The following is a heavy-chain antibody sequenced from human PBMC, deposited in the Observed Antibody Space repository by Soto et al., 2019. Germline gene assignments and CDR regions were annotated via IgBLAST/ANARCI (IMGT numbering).Heavy chain of an antibody. CDR2: IYYSGST. Sequence: SETLSLTCTVSGGSISSGDYYWSWIRQPPGKGLEWIGYIYYSGSTYYNPSLKSRVTISVDTSKNQFSLKRSSVTAADTAVYYCARDGHSGYDFFDYCGQGTLVTV. CDR1: GGSISSGDYY. D-gene: IGHD5-12*01. CDR3: ARDGHSGYDFFDY. V-gene: IGHV4-30-4*01. J-gene: IGHJ4*02.